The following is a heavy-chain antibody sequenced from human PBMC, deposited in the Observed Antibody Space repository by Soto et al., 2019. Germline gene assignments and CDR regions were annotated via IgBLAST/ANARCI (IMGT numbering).Heavy chain of an antibody. V-gene: IGHV1-18*01. CDR3: ARVVNRSSYGGNLEGWFDT. D-gene: IGHD4-17*01. CDR1: GYTFTSYG. Sequence: SVKVSCKASGYTFTSYGISWVRQAPGQGLEWMGWISAYNGNTNYAQKLQGRVTMTTDTSTSTAYMELRSLRSDDTAVYYCARVVNRSSYGGNLEGWFDTCGQGTLVTVSS. J-gene: IGHJ5*02. CDR2: ISAYNGNT.